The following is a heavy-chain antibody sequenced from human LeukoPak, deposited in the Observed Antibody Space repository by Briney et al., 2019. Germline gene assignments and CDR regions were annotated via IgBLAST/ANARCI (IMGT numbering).Heavy chain of an antibody. V-gene: IGHV3-7*01. D-gene: IGHD2-2*01. J-gene: IGHJ6*03. CDR1: GFTLSSYW. CDR2: INQDGSKK. CDR3: ARDHRSNYYYMDV. Sequence: GGSLRLSCAASGFTLSSYWMSWVRQAPGKGLEWVANINQDGSKKTYVDSVKGRFTISRDNAKHSLYLQMNSLRAEDTAVYYCARDHRSNYYYMDVWGKGTTVTVSS.